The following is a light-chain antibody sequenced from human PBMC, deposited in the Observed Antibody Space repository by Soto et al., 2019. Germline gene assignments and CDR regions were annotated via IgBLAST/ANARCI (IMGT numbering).Light chain of an antibody. CDR1: SSDVGRYNY. CDR3: GSYTSSSTLVV. CDR2: EVS. J-gene: IGLJ2*01. Sequence: QSALTQPASVSGSPGQSITISCTGTSSDVGRYNYVSWYQQHPGRAPKLIIYEVSNRPSGVSDRFSGSKSGTVASLTISGLQAADEADYYCGSYTSSSTLVVFGGGTKLTVL. V-gene: IGLV2-14*01.